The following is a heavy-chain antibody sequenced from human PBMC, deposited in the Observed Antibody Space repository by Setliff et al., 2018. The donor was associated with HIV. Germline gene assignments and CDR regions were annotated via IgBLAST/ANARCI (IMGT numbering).Heavy chain of an antibody. Sequence: ASVKVSCKASGGTFSSYVISWVRQAPGQGLEWMGGIIPIFGTANYAQKFQGRVTMTTDTSTSTAYMELRSLRSDDTAVYYCARDGYYYDGSAYSTFDYWGQGTLVTVSS. V-gene: IGHV1-69*05. CDR3: ARDGYYYDGSAYSTFDY. CDR2: IIPIFGTA. D-gene: IGHD3-22*01. CDR1: GGTFSSYV. J-gene: IGHJ4*02.